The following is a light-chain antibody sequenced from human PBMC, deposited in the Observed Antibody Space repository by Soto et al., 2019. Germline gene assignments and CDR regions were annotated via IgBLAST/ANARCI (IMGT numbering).Light chain of an antibody. Sequence: DIRMTQSAATLSVSLGDRVTITWRASRTISSWLAWYQQKPGKAPKLLIYKASTLKSGVPSRFSGSGYGTEFNLTISSLQTDDFATYYCQHYNSYSEAFGQGTKVDIK. V-gene: IGKV1-5*03. J-gene: IGKJ1*01. CDR3: QHYNSYSEA. CDR1: RTISSW. CDR2: KAS.